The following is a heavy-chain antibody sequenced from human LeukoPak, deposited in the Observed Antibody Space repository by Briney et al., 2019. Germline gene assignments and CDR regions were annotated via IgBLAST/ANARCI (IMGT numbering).Heavy chain of an antibody. CDR1: GFTFSNYA. J-gene: IGHJ3*02. Sequence: GGSLRLSCATSGFTFSNYAMTWVRQAPGKGLEWVSAVRVSGGATYYADSVKGRFTISRDNSKNTLYLQMNSLRAEDTAVYYCAKDWEPKSPNDAFDIWGQGTMVTVSS. D-gene: IGHD1-26*01. V-gene: IGHV3-23*01. CDR2: VRVSGGAT. CDR3: AKDWEPKSPNDAFDI.